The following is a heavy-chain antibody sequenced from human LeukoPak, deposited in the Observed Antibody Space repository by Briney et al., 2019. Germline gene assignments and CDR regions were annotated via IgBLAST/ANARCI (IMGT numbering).Heavy chain of an antibody. CDR3: ASPDTAMVNGY. V-gene: IGHV4-39*01. CDR1: GGSISSSSFY. J-gene: IGHJ4*02. D-gene: IGHD5-18*01. CDR2: IYYSGST. Sequence: ASETLSLTCTVSGGSISSSSFYWGWIRQPPGKGLEWIGSIYYSGSTYYNPSLESRVIISLDTPKNQFSLKLRSVTAADTAVYYCASPDTAMVNGYWGQGTLVTVSS.